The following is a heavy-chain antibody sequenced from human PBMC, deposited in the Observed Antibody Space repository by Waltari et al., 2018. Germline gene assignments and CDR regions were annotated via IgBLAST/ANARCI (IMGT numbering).Heavy chain of an antibody. CDR2: SIPKIGAS. D-gene: IGHD2-2*01. V-gene: IGHV1-69*01. CDR3: ATDTSPPY. J-gene: IGHJ4*02. Sequence: VQLVQSGAEVKKPGSSVKVSCKASGGTFGRFAISWVRQAAGEGLEWMGGSIPKIGASNYEQKFQGRVTITADDSTRIAYMEVSSLSFEDTAVYFCATDTSPPYWGQGTLVIVSS. CDR1: GGTFGRFA.